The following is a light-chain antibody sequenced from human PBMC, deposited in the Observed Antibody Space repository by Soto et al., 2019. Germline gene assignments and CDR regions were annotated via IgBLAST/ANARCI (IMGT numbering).Light chain of an antibody. CDR2: ATS. CDR1: QGIRNY. CDR3: LQHNSYPYT. Sequence: DIQMTQSPFSLSASVGDRVTITCRASQGIRNYLGWFQQKPGEAPKRLIHATSSLEGGVPSRFSGSGSATEFTLTISSLQPEDFATYYCLQHNSYPYTFGQGTKLEIK. J-gene: IGKJ2*01. V-gene: IGKV1-17*01.